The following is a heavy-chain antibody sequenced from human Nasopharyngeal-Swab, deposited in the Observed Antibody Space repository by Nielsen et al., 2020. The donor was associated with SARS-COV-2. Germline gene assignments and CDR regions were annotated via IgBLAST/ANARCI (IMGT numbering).Heavy chain of an antibody. CDR2: IIPIFGTA. CDR3: ARGGEYGGLSYYFDY. V-gene: IGHV1-69*13. J-gene: IGHJ4*02. Sequence: SVKVSCKASGATFSSYAISWVRQAPGQGLEWMGGIIPIFGTANYAQKFQGRVTITADESTSTAYMELSSLRSEDKAVYYCARGGEYGGLSYYFDYWGQGTLVTVSS. D-gene: IGHD5-12*01. CDR1: GATFSSYA.